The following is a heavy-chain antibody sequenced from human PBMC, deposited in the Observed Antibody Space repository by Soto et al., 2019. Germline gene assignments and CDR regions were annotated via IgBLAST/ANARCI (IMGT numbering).Heavy chain of an antibody. V-gene: IGHV1-69*06. CDR1: GGSFNNYA. D-gene: IGHD2-15*01. J-gene: IGHJ6*02. CDR2: IIPTFGTP. CDR3: ARHYCSGVNCYSNYYYYGMDV. Sequence: ASVKVSCKASGGSFNNYAVSWVRQAPGQGLEWLGGIIPTFGTPKYAQNFQGSVSITADKSTSTAYMELSSLRSEDTAVYYCARHYCSGVNCYSNYYYYGMDVWGQGTTVTVSS.